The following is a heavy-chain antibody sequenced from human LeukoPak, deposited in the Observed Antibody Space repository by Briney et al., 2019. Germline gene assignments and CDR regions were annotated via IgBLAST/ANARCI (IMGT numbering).Heavy chain of an antibody. CDR2: ISYDGSNK. J-gene: IGHJ4*02. CDR1: GFTFSSYA. V-gene: IGHV3-30-3*01. D-gene: IGHD1-26*01. Sequence: GRSLRLSCAASGFTFSSYAMHWVRQAPGKGLGWVAVISYDGSNKYYADSVKGRFTISRDNSKNTLYLQMNSLRAEDTAVYYCAREDRAWELRPYFDYWGQGTLVTVSS. CDR3: AREDRAWELRPYFDY.